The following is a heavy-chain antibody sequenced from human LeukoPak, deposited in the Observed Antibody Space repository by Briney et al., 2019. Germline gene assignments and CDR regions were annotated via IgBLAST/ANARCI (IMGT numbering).Heavy chain of an antibody. J-gene: IGHJ4*02. CDR1: GYTFTSYG. Sequence: GASVKVSCKASGYTFTSYGISWVRQATGQGLEWMGWMNPNSGNTGYAQKFQGRVTITRNTSISTAYMELSSLRSEDTAVYYCARGLDYYDSSGYYFYYFDYWGQGTLVTVSS. CDR2: MNPNSGNT. V-gene: IGHV1-8*03. D-gene: IGHD3-22*01. CDR3: ARGLDYYDSSGYYFYYFDY.